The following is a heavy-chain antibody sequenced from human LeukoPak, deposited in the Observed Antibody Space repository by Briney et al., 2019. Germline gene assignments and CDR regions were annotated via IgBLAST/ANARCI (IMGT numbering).Heavy chain of an antibody. V-gene: IGHV1-2*02. Sequence: ASVKVSCKASGYTFTGYYMHWVRQAPGQGLEWMGWINPNSGGTNYAQKFQGRVTMTRDTSISTTYMELSRLRSDDTAVYYCARPAYGYYRQGLFDPLGQGTLVTVSS. D-gene: IGHD4-17*01. CDR3: ARPAYGYYRQGLFDP. J-gene: IGHJ5*02. CDR2: INPNSGGT. CDR1: GYTFTGYY.